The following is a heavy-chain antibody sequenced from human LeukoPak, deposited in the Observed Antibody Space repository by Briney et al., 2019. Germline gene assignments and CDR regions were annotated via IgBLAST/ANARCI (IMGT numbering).Heavy chain of an antibody. CDR3: ATDNGPWGYDALDV. V-gene: IGHV4-38-2*01. D-gene: IGHD3-16*01. CDR2: IYHTGIT. CDR1: GDSISGSNY. Sequence: SDTLSLTCLVSGDSISGSNYWGWIRQPPGKGLEWIGSIYHTGITYYNPSLKSRVTLSVDTSKNQFSLRMNSVTAADTAFYYCATDNGPWGYDALDVWGQGTVVTDSS. J-gene: IGHJ3*01.